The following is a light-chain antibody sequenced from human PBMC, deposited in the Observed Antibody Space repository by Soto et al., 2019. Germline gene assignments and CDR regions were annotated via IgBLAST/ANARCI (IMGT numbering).Light chain of an antibody. Sequence: EIVMTQSPGTLSLSPGETATLSCRASQSVSSNYVAWFHQKPGQAPRLLIYGACSRATGVPDRFSASGSGTDFTLTISRLEPEDFAVYYCQQYGRSPFTFGPGTKVDIK. V-gene: IGKV3-20*01. CDR2: GAC. CDR3: QQYGRSPFT. J-gene: IGKJ3*01. CDR1: QSVSSNY.